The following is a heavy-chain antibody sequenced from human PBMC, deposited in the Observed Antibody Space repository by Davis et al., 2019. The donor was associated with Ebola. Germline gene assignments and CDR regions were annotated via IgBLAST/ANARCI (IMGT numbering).Heavy chain of an antibody. CDR1: GFTFSSYA. CDR3: TSPLPLVVDSGGSWGPR. CDR2: ISGSGGST. V-gene: IGHV3-23*01. Sequence: GESLKISCAASGFTFSSYAMSWVRQAPGKGLEWVSAISGSGGSTYYADSVKGRFTISRDNSKNTLYLQMNSLRAEDTAVYYCTSPLPLVVDSGGSWGPRWGQGTLVTVSS. J-gene: IGHJ4*02. D-gene: IGHD2-15*01.